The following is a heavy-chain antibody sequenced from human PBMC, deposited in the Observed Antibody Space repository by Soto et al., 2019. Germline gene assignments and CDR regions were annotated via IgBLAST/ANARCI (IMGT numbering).Heavy chain of an antibody. V-gene: IGHV1-69*13. CDR2: IIPIFGTA. CDR3: ARDRRDIVATITRYYFDY. D-gene: IGHD5-12*01. Sequence: SVKVSCKASGGTFSSYAISWVRQAPGQGLEWMGGIIPIFGTANYAQKFQGRVTITADESTSTAYMELGSLRSEDTAVYYCARDRRDIVATITRYYFDYWGQGTLVTVSS. J-gene: IGHJ4*02. CDR1: GGTFSSYA.